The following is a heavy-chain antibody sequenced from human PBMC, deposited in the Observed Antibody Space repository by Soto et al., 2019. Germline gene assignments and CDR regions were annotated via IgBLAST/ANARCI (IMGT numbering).Heavy chain of an antibody. V-gene: IGHV1-18*01. D-gene: IGHD3-10*01. CDR1: GYTFTSYG. Sequence: QVQLVQSGAEVKKPGASVKVSCKASGYTFTSYGISWVRQAPGQGLEWMGWISAYNGNTNYAPKPQGRVTMTTDTSTSTAHMELRSLRSDDTAVYSCARAFIYGSASYYWGQGTLVTVSS. CDR3: ARAFIYGSASYY. J-gene: IGHJ4*02. CDR2: ISAYNGNT.